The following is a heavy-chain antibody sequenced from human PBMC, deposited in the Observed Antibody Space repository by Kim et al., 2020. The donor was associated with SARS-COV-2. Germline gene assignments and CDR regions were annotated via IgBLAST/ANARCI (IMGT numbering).Heavy chain of an antibody. CDR3: ARGGRGDHFYNGMDV. CDR1: GYTFAAYG. D-gene: IGHD2-21*02. CDR2: IGAYNGMS. Sequence: ASVKVSCKASGYTFAAYGISWVRQARGQGLQWMGGIGAYNGMSDYGQTFHDRITMTTDISSSTAYLEVRSLRSDDTAIYFCARGGRGDHFYNGMDVWGQGTPGIVS. J-gene: IGHJ6*02. V-gene: IGHV1-18*01.